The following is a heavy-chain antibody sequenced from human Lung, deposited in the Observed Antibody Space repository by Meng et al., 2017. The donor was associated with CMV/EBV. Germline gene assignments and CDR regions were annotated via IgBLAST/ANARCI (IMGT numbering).Heavy chain of an antibody. J-gene: IGHJ5*02. CDR1: GYTFTSYG. Sequence: QIQLVQSGAEVKKPGAAVKVSCKASGYTFTSYGISWVRQAPGQGLEWMGWISAYNGNTNYAQKLQGRVTMTTDTSTSTAYMELRSLRSDDTAVYYCAASSSSWYQNWFDPWGQGTLVTVSS. V-gene: IGHV1-18*01. D-gene: IGHD6-13*01. CDR2: ISAYNGNT. CDR3: AASSSSWYQNWFDP.